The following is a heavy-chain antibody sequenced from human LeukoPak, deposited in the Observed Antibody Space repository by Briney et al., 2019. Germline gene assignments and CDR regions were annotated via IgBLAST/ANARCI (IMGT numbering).Heavy chain of an antibody. CDR2: IYPGDSDT. Sequence: GESLKISGKGSGYSFTSYWIGWVRRMPGKGLEWVGIIYPGDSDTRYSPSFQVQVTISADKSISTAYLQWSSLKASDTAMYYCARVARVRGERGSGDYWRQGTLVTVSS. CDR1: GYSFTSYW. V-gene: IGHV5-51*01. J-gene: IGHJ4*02. CDR3: ARVARVRGERGSGDY. D-gene: IGHD3-10*01.